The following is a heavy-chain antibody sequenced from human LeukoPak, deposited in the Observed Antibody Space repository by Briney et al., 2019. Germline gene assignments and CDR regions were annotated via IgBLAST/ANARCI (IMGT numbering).Heavy chain of an antibody. J-gene: IGHJ3*01. CDR3: AREGVYSPDPSSYHRHAFDV. D-gene: IGHD3-16*02. CDR1: GDNFSSYV. CDR2: IIPTFDVA. V-gene: IGHV1-69*04. Sequence: SVKVSCKASGDNFSSYVITWVRQAPGQGLEWMGRIIPTFDVANFAQIFKGRVTITADKSTNTAHLELSSLRSEDTAVYYCAREGVYSPDPSSYHRHAFDVWGKGTVVIVSS.